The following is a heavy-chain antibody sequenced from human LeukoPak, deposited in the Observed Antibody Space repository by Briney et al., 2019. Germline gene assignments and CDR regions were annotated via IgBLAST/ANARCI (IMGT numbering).Heavy chain of an antibody. D-gene: IGHD6-13*01. Sequence: GGSLRLSCAASGFTFSSFGMHWVRQAPGQGLEWVAVISFDGSNQYYADSVKGRFTISRDNAKNSLYLQMNSLRAEDTSVYYCATEGRSTTPGYWGQGTLVIVSS. CDR2: ISFDGSNQ. V-gene: IGHV3-30*03. J-gene: IGHJ4*02. CDR3: ATEGRSTTPGY. CDR1: GFTFSSFG.